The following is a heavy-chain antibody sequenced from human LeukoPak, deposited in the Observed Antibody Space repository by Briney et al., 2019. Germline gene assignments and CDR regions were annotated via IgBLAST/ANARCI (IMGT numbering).Heavy chain of an antibody. D-gene: IGHD2-15*01. V-gene: IGHV3-48*02. CDR3: ARDLQGIGNH. J-gene: IGHJ5*02. Sequence: GGSLRLSCAASGFTFSNYNMNWVRQAPGKGLEWVSYISSSSSTIYYTDSVKGRFTISRDNAKNSLYLQMNTLRDEDTAVYYCARDLQGIGNHWGQGTLVTVSS. CDR1: GFTFSNYN. CDR2: ISSSSSTI.